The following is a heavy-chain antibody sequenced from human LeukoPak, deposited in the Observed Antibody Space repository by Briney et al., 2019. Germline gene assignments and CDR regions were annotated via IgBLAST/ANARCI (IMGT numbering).Heavy chain of an antibody. CDR3: ARAPYSSSWYRPAPFDS. J-gene: IGHJ4*02. CDR1: GGSISSYY. D-gene: IGHD6-13*01. V-gene: IGHV4-59*08. CDR2: IYYSGST. Sequence: SETLSLTCTVSGGSISSYYWSWIRQPPGKGLEWIGYIYYSGSTNYNPSLKSRVTISVDTSKNQFSLRLSSVTAADTAVYFCARAPYSSSWYRPAPFDSWGQGTLVTVSS.